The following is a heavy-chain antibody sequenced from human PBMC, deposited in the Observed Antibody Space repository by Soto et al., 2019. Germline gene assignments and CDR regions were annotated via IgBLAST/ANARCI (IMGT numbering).Heavy chain of an antibody. J-gene: IGHJ6*02. V-gene: IGHV4-31*03. CDR3: AMRRRLGFDYGMDV. D-gene: IGHD1-26*01. CDR1: GGSISSGGYY. CDR2: IYYSGST. Sequence: QVQLQESGPGLVKPSQTLSLTCTVSGGSISSGGYYWSWIRLHPGKGLEWIGYIYYSGSTYYNPSLKSRVTISVDTSKNQFSLKLSSVTAADTAVYYCAMRRRLGFDYGMDVWGQGTTVTVSS.